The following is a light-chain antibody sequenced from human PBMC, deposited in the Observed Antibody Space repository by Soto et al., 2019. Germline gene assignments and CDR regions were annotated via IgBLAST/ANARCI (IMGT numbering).Light chain of an antibody. CDR2: DAS. CDR1: QSIDNK. CDR3: QEYSDSSWT. J-gene: IGKJ1*01. V-gene: IGKV1-5*01. Sequence: DIQVTQSPSTLSRSVGDRVTITCRASQSIDNKLAWYQRKPGKAPKLLIHDASTLESGVPSTFDGSGFGTEFTLTISSLQPDDFATYYCQEYSDSSWTFGQGTKVEIK.